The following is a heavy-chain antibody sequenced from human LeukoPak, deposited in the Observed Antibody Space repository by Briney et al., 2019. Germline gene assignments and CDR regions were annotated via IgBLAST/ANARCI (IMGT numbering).Heavy chain of an antibody. Sequence: SEXLSLTCTVSGGSISSYYWSWLRQPPGKGLEWIGYIYYSVSTNYHPSLKRRVTISVDTSKNQFSLKLSSVTAADTAVYYCARASSSWGGGYFDYWGQGTLVTVSS. J-gene: IGHJ4*02. CDR3: ARASSSWGGGYFDY. V-gene: IGHV4-59*01. CDR2: IYYSVST. CDR1: GGSISSYY. D-gene: IGHD6-13*01.